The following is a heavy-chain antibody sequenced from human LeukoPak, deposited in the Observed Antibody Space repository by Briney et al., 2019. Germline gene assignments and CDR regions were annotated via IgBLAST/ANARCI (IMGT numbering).Heavy chain of an antibody. V-gene: IGHV3-23*01. J-gene: IGHJ2*01. Sequence: GASLRLSCAASGFTFSSYAMSWVRQAPGKGLELVSAISGSGGSTYYADSVKGRFTISRDNSKNTLYLQMNSLRVEDTAVYYCAKDPCSSTSCQGWYFDLWGRGTLVTVSS. D-gene: IGHD2-2*01. CDR1: GFTFSSYA. CDR2: ISGSGGST. CDR3: AKDPCSSTSCQGWYFDL.